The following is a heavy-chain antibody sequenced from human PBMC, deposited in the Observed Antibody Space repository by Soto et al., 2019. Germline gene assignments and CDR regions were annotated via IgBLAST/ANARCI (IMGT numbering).Heavy chain of an antibody. CDR2: LYYSGRP. V-gene: IGHV4-59*12. D-gene: IGHD4-4*01. J-gene: IGHJ5*02. Sequence: SETLSLTSTDSGGSISSYYWRWIRQPPGKGLAWLGYLYYSGRPNYNPSLKSRVTISVDTSKNQFYLKLSSVTAADKAVYYCARTSNDYSNHIWFDLWGQGTLVTVSS. CDR3: ARTSNDYSNHIWFDL. CDR1: GGSISSYY.